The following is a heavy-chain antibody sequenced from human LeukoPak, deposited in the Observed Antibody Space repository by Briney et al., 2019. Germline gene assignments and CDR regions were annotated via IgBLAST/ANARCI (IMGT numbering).Heavy chain of an antibody. CDR2: IYTGGST. Sequence: SETLSLTCTVSGGSISSYYWSWIRQPPGKGLEWIGYIYTGGSTNYNPSLKSRVTISVDTSKNQFSLKLSSVTAADTAVYYCASLYSGSYRFPFDYWGQGTLVTVSS. CDR3: ASLYSGSYRFPFDY. D-gene: IGHD1-26*01. J-gene: IGHJ4*02. CDR1: GGSISSYY. V-gene: IGHV4-4*09.